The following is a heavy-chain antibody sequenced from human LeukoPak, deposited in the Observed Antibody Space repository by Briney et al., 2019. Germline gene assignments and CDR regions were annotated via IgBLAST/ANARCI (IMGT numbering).Heavy chain of an antibody. CDR3: ARDRHYDFWSGYSSPYYYYYYMDV. Sequence: VQPGGSLRLSCAASGFTFSRYSMDWVRQTPGKGLEWVSYISGSSSAIYYADSVKGRFTISRDNAKNSLYLQMNSLRAEDTAVYYCARDRHYDFWSGYSSPYYYYYYMDVWGKGTTVTVSS. CDR1: GFTFSRYS. J-gene: IGHJ6*03. D-gene: IGHD3-3*01. CDR2: ISGSSSAI. V-gene: IGHV3-48*04.